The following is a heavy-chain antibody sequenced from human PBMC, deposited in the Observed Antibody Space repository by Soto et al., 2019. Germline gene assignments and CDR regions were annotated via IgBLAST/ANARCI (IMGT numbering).Heavy chain of an antibody. V-gene: IGHV3-30-3*01. D-gene: IGHD4-4*01. J-gene: IGHJ6*02. CDR2: ISYDGSNK. CDR3: ARGGPLVTTSVAEGLYGMDV. Sequence: QVQLVESGGGVVQPGRSLRLSCAASGFTFSSYAMHWVRQAPGKGLEWVAVISYDGSNKYYADSVKGRFTISRDNSKNTLYLQMNSLRAEDTAVYYCARGGPLVTTSVAEGLYGMDVWGQGTTVTVSS. CDR1: GFTFSSYA.